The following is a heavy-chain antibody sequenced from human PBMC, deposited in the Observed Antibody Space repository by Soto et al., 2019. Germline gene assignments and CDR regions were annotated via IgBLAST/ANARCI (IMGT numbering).Heavy chain of an antibody. CDR3: AREAAAAGYYFDY. Sequence: LSLTCTVSGGSISSGGYYWSWIRQAPGKGLEWVSYISSSSSYTNYADSVKGRFTISRDNAKNSLYLQMNSLRAEDTAVYYCAREAAAAGYYFDYWDQGTLVTVSS. D-gene: IGHD6-13*01. CDR2: ISSSSSYT. V-gene: IGHV3-11*06. CDR1: GGSISSGGYY. J-gene: IGHJ4*02.